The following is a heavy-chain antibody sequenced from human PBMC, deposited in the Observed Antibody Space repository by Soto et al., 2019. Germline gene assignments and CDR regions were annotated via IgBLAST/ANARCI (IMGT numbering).Heavy chain of an antibody. CDR2: ISPNSDGT. Sequence: ASVKVSCKASGYTFTGYYIHWLRQAPGQGLEWMVWISPNSDGTNYAQKFQGRVTMTRDTSISTAYMELSRLRSDDTAVYYCATGGRVTKGYYYYGMDVWGQGTTVTVSS. V-gene: IGHV1-2*02. D-gene: IGHD4-4*01. CDR3: ATGGRVTKGYYYYGMDV. CDR1: GYTFTGYY. J-gene: IGHJ6*02.